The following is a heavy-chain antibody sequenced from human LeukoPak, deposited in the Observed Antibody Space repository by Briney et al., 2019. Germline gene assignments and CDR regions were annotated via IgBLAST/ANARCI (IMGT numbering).Heavy chain of an antibody. Sequence: PSETLSLTCTVSGGSISSSSYYWGWIRQPPGKGLEWFGSIYYSGSTYYNPSLKSRVTISVDTSKNQFSLKLSSVTAADTAVYYCARDLGEGGYDLVGDYWGQGTLVTVSS. CDR2: IYYSGST. J-gene: IGHJ4*02. CDR3: ARDLGEGGYDLVGDY. V-gene: IGHV4-39*07. D-gene: IGHD5-12*01. CDR1: GGSISSSSYY.